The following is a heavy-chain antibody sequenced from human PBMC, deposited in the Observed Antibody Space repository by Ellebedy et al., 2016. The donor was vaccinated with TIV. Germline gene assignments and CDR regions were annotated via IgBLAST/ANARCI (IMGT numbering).Heavy chain of an antibody. J-gene: IGHJ4*02. V-gene: IGHV3-7*01. CDR1: GFTFSTYW. CDR2: IKQDGSEK. CDR3: AREVGGGGAY. Sequence: GGSLRLSXAASGFTFSTYWMHWVRQTPGKGLEWVANIKQDGSEKYYVDSVKGRFTISRDNAKNSLYLQMNSLRAEDTAVYYCAREVGGGGAYWGQGTLVTVSS. D-gene: IGHD2-21*01.